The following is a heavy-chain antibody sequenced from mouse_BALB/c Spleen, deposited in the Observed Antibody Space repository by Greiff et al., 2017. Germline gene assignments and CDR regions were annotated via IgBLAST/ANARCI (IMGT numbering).Heavy chain of an antibody. D-gene: IGHD1-1*01. CDR1: GYAFSSSW. V-gene: IGHV1-82*01. Sequence: QVQLKESGPELVKPGASVKISCKASGYAFSSSWMNWVKQRPGQGLEWIGRIYPGDGDTNYNGKFKGKATLTADKSSSTAYMQLSSLTSVDSAVYFCARDKLITTAGFAYWGQGTLVTVSA. CDR3: ARDKLITTAGFAY. CDR2: IYPGDGDT. J-gene: IGHJ3*01.